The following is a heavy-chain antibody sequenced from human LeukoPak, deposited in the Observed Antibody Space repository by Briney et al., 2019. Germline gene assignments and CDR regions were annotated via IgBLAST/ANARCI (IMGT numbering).Heavy chain of an antibody. CDR2: ISAYNGNT. D-gene: IGHD3-22*01. J-gene: IGHJ6*03. CDR3: ARTYYYDSSGYFWGYYMDV. V-gene: IGHV1-18*01. CDR1: GYTFTSYG. Sequence: GASVKVSCKASGYTFTSYGISWVRQAPGQGLEWMGWISAYNGNTNYAQKLQGRVTMTTDTSTSTAYMELRSLRSDDTAVYYCARTYYYDSSGYFWGYYMDVWGEGTTVTISS.